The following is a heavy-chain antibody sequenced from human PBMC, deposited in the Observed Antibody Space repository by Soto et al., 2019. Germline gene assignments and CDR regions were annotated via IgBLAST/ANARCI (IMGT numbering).Heavy chain of an antibody. CDR2: IRCSDGST. J-gene: IGHJ4*02. D-gene: IGHD2-2*01. CDR3: ARETYCSSTSCYFDY. Sequence: GGSLRLSCAASGFTFSSFGMSWVRQAPGKGPEWVAVIRCSDGSTLYAAPVKGRFTISRDNSKNTIYLQMNSLRAEDTAVYYCARETYCSSTSCYFDYWGQGTLVTVSS. CDR1: GFTFSSFG. V-gene: IGHV3-23*01.